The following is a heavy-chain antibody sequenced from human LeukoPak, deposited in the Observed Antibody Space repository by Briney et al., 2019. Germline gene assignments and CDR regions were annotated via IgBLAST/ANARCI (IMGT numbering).Heavy chain of an antibody. D-gene: IGHD2-15*01. CDR1: GFTFSSHE. V-gene: IGHV3-48*03. CDR2: IIGSGRTI. CDR3: AKGKWYPDY. Sequence: PGGSLRLSCAASGFTFSSHEMNWVRQAPGKGLEWVSYIIGSGRTIYYADSVKGRFTISRDKAKNSLYLQLNSLRADDTAVYYCAKGKWYPDYWGQGILVTVFS. J-gene: IGHJ4*02.